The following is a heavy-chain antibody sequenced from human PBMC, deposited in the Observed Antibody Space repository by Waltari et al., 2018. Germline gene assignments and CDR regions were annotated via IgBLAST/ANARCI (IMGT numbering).Heavy chain of an antibody. CDR3: ASAYDYVWGSYRYGDQDYFDY. CDR2: IYYSGST. CDR1: GGSISNSSYY. D-gene: IGHD3-16*02. Sequence: QLQLQESGPGLVKPSETLSLTCTVSGGSISNSSYYWGWIRQPPGKGLEWIGSIYYSGSTYYNPSLKILVTISVDTSKNQFSLKLSSVTAADTAVYYCASAYDYVWGSYRYGDQDYFDYWGQGTLVTVSS. J-gene: IGHJ4*02. V-gene: IGHV4-39*01.